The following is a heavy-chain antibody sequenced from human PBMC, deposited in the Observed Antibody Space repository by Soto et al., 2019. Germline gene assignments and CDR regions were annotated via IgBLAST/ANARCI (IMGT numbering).Heavy chain of an antibody. J-gene: IGHJ6*02. D-gene: IGHD6-13*01. CDR1: GDSVSSNSAA. CDR2: TYYRSRWYN. V-gene: IGHV6-1*01. CDR3: ARAKAGYSSSWRHYYYYGMDV. Sequence: PAQTLSLTCAISGDSVSSNSAAWNWIRLSPSRGLEWLARTYYRSRWYNDYAVSVRSRITVNPDTSKNQFSLQLTSVTAADTAVYYCARAKAGYSSSWRHYYYYGMDVWGQGTTVTVSS.